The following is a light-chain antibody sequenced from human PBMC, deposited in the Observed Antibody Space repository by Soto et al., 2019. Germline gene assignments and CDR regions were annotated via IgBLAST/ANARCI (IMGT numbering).Light chain of an antibody. Sequence: QAVVTQEPSLTVSPGGTVTLTCGSSTGPVTSGHYPYWLQQKPGKAPRTLIYDTNNKHSWTPARFSGSVLGGKAALTLSGAQAEDEAEYYCLLSYNGDSVVFGGGTKLTVL. V-gene: IGLV7-46*01. CDR3: LLSYNGDSVV. J-gene: IGLJ2*01. CDR2: DTN. CDR1: TGPVTSGHY.